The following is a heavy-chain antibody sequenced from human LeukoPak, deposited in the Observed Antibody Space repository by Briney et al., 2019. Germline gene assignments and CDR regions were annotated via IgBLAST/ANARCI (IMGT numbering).Heavy chain of an antibody. CDR1: GYTFTGYY. CDR2: INPSSGGT. CDR3: ARGITIFGVVPQLVY. D-gene: IGHD3-3*01. Sequence: ASVKVSCKASGYTFTGYYMHWVRQAPGQGLEWMGWINPSSGGTNYAQKFQGRVTMTRDTSISTAYMELSRLRSDDTAVYYCARGITIFGVVPQLVYWGQGTLVTVSS. J-gene: IGHJ4*02. V-gene: IGHV1-2*02.